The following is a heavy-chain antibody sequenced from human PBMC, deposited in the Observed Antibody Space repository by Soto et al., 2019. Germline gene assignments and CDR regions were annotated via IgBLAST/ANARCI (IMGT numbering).Heavy chain of an antibody. CDR3: AVSTVGGDWPGDY. Sequence: EVQLLESGGGLVQPGGSLRLSCAASGFTFSSYAMSWVRQAPGKGLEWVSAISGSGGSTYYADSVKGRFTISRDNSKNTLYLQMTSLRAEDTAVYYCAVSTVGGDWPGDYWGREPWSPSPQ. D-gene: IGHD2-21*01. CDR1: GFTFSSYA. V-gene: IGHV3-23*01. CDR2: ISGSGGST. J-gene: IGHJ4*02.